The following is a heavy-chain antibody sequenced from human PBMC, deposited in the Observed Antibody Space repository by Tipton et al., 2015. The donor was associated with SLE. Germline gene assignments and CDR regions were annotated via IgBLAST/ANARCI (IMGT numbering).Heavy chain of an antibody. CDR1: GGSFSDYY. J-gene: IGHJ4*02. CDR2: IYYSGST. CDR3: ARDRLAFDY. D-gene: IGHD3-9*01. V-gene: IGHV4-30-4*01. Sequence: TLSLICAVYGGSFSDYYWSWIRQPPGKGLEWIGYIYYSGSTYYNPSLKSRVTISVDTSKNQFSLKLSSVTAADTAVYYCARDRLAFDYWGQGTLVTVSS.